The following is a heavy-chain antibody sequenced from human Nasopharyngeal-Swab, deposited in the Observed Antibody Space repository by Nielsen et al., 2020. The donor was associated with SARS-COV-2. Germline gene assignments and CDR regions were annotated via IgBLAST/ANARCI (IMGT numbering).Heavy chain of an antibody. V-gene: IGHV3-11*05. CDR3: ARDRLEWLLSYYYYGMDV. CDR1: GFTFSDYY. CDR2: ISSSSSYT. J-gene: IGHJ6*02. D-gene: IGHD3-3*01. Sequence: GESLKISCAASGFTFSDYYMSWIRQAPGKGLEWVSYISSSSSYTNYADSVKGRFTISRDNVKNSLYLQMNSLRAEDTAVYYCARDRLEWLLSYYYYGMDVWGQGTTVTVSS.